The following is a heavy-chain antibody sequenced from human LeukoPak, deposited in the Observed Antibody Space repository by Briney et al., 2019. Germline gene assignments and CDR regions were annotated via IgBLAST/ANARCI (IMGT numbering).Heavy chain of an antibody. CDR1: GYTFTSNL. CDR2: INPSNGDT. D-gene: IGHD6-19*01. Sequence: ASVKVSCKASGYTFTSNLLHWERQAPGQGLEWMGIINPSNGDTNYAQKFQGRVTMTGDTSTSTVYMDLYSLTSEDTAVYHCAREGTAVAGRGWRAFDIWGQGTMVTVSS. CDR3: AREGTAVAGRGWRAFDI. J-gene: IGHJ3*02. V-gene: IGHV1-46*01.